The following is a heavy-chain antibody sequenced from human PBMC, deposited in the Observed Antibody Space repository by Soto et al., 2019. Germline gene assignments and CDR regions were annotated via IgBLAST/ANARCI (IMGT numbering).Heavy chain of an antibody. CDR2: INAGNGNT. Sequence: QVQLVQSGAEVKKPGASVKVSCKASGYTFTSDAMHWVRQAPGQRLEWMGWINAGNGNTKYSQKFQGRVTITRDTSASTAYMELSSLRSEDTAVYYCARFRLSRGSYDAFDIWGQGTMVTVSS. J-gene: IGHJ3*02. V-gene: IGHV1-3*01. CDR1: GYTFTSDA. CDR3: ARFRLSRGSYDAFDI. D-gene: IGHD3-16*01.